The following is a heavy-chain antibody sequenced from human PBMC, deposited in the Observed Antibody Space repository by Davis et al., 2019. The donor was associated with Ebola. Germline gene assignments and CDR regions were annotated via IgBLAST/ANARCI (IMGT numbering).Heavy chain of an antibody. Sequence: ASVKVSCKASGYTFTNYAIHWVRQAPGQRLEWMIWINAGNGDTKYSQKFQGRVTITRDTSASTAYMELNNLTSEDTAVYYCARQGWSGYSLRHWLDPWGRGTLVTVSS. D-gene: IGHD3-3*01. CDR2: INAGNGDT. CDR1: GYTFTNYA. CDR3: ARQGWSGYSLRHWLDP. J-gene: IGHJ5*02. V-gene: IGHV1-3*01.